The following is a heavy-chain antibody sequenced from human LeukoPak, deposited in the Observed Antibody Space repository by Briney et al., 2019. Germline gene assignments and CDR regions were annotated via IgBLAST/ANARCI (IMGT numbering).Heavy chain of an antibody. CDR3: ARAQRPDGYNYYYFDY. J-gene: IGHJ4*02. V-gene: IGHV3-21*01. CDR2: ISSSSSYI. CDR1: GFTFSSYS. D-gene: IGHD5-24*01. Sequence: GGSLRLSCAASGFTFSSYSMNWVRQAPGKGLEWVSPISSSSSYIYYADSVKGRFTISRDNAKNSLYLQMNSLRAEDTAVYYCARAQRPDGYNYYYFDYWGQGTLVTVSS.